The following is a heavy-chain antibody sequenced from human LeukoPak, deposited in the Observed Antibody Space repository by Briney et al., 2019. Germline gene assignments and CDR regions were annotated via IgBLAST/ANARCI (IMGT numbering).Heavy chain of an antibody. CDR2: IYYSGST. CDR3: ARRRGYYDSSGHLFDY. CDR1: GGSMNSYY. Sequence: SETLSLTCSVSGGSMNSYYWSWIRQSPGKGLEWIGSIYYSGSTYYNPSLKSRVTISVDTSKNQFSLKLSSVTAADTAVYYCARRRGYYDSSGHLFDYWGQGTLVTVSS. J-gene: IGHJ4*02. V-gene: IGHV4-59*05. D-gene: IGHD3-22*01.